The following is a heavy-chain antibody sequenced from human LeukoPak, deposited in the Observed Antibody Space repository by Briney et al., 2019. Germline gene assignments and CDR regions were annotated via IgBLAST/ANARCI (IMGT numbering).Heavy chain of an antibody. CDR3: ARGQIIAAAALDY. CDR1: GGTFSNSA. Sequence: SVKVSCKASGGTFSNSAISWVRQAPGQGLEWMGRIIPNLGMTNQAQKFQGRVTITADKSTSTAYMELSSLRSEDTAVYYCARGQIIAAAALDYWGQGTLVTVSS. J-gene: IGHJ4*02. V-gene: IGHV1-69*04. D-gene: IGHD6-13*01. CDR2: IIPNLGMT.